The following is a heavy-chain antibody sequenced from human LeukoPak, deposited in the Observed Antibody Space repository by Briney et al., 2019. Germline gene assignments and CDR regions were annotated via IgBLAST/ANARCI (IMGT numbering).Heavy chain of an antibody. J-gene: IGHJ4*02. Sequence: GGSLRLSCAASGFSFSTFDMTWVRQAPGKGLEWVSVMLGRRDNTYYADSVKGRFTISRDNSQNTLYLQMNSLRAGDTAVYFCVKGAWLDYWGQGTLVTVSS. D-gene: IGHD3-10*01. V-gene: IGHV3-23*01. CDR1: GFSFSTFD. CDR2: MLGRRDNT. CDR3: VKGAWLDY.